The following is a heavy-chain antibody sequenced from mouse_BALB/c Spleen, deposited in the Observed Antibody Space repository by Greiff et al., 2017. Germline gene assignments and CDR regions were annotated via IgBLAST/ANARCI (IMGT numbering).Heavy chain of an antibody. CDR2: ISYSGST. CDR3: ARWGGSGYFDV. V-gene: IGHV3-8*02. Sequence: EVHLVESGPSLVKPSQTLSLTCSVTGDSITSCYWNWIRKFPGNKLEYMGYISYSGSTYYNPSLKSRISITRDTSKNQYYLQLNSVTTEDTATYYCARWGGSGYFDVWGAGTTVTVSS. J-gene: IGHJ1*01. D-gene: IGHD1-1*01. CDR1: GDSITSCY.